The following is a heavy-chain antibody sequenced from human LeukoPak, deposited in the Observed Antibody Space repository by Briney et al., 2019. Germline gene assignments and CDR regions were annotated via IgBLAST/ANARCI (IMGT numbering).Heavy chain of an antibody. CDR2: ISGSGGST. J-gene: IGHJ4*02. V-gene: IGHV3-23*01. D-gene: IGHD5-18*01. CDR1: GFTFSSYA. Sequence: GGSLRLSCAASGFTFSSYAMSWVRQAPGKGLGWVSAISGSGGSTYSADSVKGRFTISRDNSKTPLYLQMNSMTAEDTAVYYCAKEVRIQLWFPNYFDYWGQGTLVTVSS. CDR3: AKEVRIQLWFPNYFDY.